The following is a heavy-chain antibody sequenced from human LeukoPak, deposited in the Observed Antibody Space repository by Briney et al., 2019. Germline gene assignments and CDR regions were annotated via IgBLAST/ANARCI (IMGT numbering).Heavy chain of an antibody. V-gene: IGHV1-8*01. CDR2: MNPNSGNT. CDR1: GYTFTSYD. Sequence: ASVKVSCKASGYTFTSYDINWVRQATGQGLEWMGWMNPNSGNTGYAQKFQGRVTMTRNTSISTAYMELSSLRSEDTAVYYCARGRDFWSGYSSTYYYYMDVWGKGTTVTVSS. CDR3: ARGRDFWSGYSSTYYYYMDV. J-gene: IGHJ6*03. D-gene: IGHD3-3*01.